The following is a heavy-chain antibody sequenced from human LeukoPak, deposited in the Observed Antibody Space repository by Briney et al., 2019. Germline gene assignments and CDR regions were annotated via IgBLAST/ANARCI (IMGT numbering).Heavy chain of an antibody. V-gene: IGHV1-2*02. CDR1: GYTFTGYY. J-gene: IGHJ5*02. CDR2: INPNSGGT. Sequence: WASVRVSFKGSGYTFTGYYMHWGRQAPGQGLVWMGWINPNSGGTNYAQKFQGRVTMTRDTSISTAYMELSRLRSDDTAVYYCARGIVGGPWGQGTLVTVSS. D-gene: IGHD1-26*01. CDR3: ARGIVGGP.